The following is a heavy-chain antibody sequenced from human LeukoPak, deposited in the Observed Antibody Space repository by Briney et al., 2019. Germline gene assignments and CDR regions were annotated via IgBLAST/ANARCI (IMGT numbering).Heavy chain of an antibody. CDR3: ARDSDTTGWFDP. Sequence: SQTLSLTCTVSGGSISSGSYYWSWIRQHPGKGLEWIGYIYYSGSTYYNPSLKSRVTISVDTSKNQFSLKLSSVTAADTAVYYCARDSDTTGWFDPWGQGTLVTVSS. V-gene: IGHV4-31*03. CDR1: GGSISSGSYY. D-gene: IGHD4-17*01. CDR2: IYYSGST. J-gene: IGHJ5*02.